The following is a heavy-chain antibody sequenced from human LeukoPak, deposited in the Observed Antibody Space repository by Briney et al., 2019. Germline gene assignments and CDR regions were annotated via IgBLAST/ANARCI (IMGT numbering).Heavy chain of an antibody. CDR3: ARGDMDSGYGKYYYYMDV. CDR1: GYTFTSYD. D-gene: IGHD5-12*01. CDR2: MNPNSGNT. J-gene: IGHJ6*03. V-gene: IGHV1-8*01. Sequence: ASVKVSCKASGYTFTSYDINWVRQATGQGLEWMGWMNPNSGNTGYAQKFQGRVTLTRDMSTSTVYMELSSLRSEDTAVYYCARGDMDSGYGKYYYYMDVWGKGTTVTVSS.